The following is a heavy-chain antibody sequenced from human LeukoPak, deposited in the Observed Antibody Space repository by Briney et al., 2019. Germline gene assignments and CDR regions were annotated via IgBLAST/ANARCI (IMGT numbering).Heavy chain of an antibody. J-gene: IGHJ5*02. CDR1: GYTFTSYD. CDR3: ARTRCSSCSCYRWFDP. Sequence: ASVKVSFKASGYTFTSYDINWVRQATGQGLEWMGWMNPNSGNTGYAQKFQGRVSMTRNTSISTAYMELSSLRSEDTAVYFCARTRCSSCSCYRWFDPWGQGTLVTVSS. V-gene: IGHV1-8*01. D-gene: IGHD2-2*02. CDR2: MNPNSGNT.